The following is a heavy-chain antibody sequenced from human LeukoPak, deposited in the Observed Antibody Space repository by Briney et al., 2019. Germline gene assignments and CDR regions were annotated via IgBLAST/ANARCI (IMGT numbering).Heavy chain of an antibody. CDR2: IYNGVNT. Sequence: PSETLSLTCTVSGASVSSASYWTWIRQPPGKGVEWIAHIYNGVNTNYNPSLKSRVTISVDTSRNQFSLRLNSVTAADTAVYYCARSRAFNSGAFDPWGQGSLVTVSS. V-gene: IGHV4-61*01. D-gene: IGHD1-26*01. CDR3: ARSRAFNSGAFDP. CDR1: GASVSSASY. J-gene: IGHJ5*02.